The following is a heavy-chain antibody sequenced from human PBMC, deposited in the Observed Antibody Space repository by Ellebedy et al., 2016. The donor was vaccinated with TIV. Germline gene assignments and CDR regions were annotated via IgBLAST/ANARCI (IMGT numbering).Heavy chain of an antibody. D-gene: IGHD3-3*01. Sequence: GGSLRLSXAASGFTFSTYAIHWVRQAPGRGLECVALISHDESNKNYADSVKGRFTISRDNSKNTLFLQMNSLRDEDTAVYYCARDAFGSIDYWGQGTLVTVSS. CDR2: ISHDESNK. J-gene: IGHJ4*02. CDR3: ARDAFGSIDY. V-gene: IGHV3-30-3*01. CDR1: GFTFSTYA.